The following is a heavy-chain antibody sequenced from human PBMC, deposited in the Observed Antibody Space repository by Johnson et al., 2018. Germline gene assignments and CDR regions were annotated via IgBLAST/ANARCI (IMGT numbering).Heavy chain of an antibody. V-gene: IGHV3-66*02. Sequence: VQLVESGGGLVQPGGSLRLSCVASGFTVSSNCMSWVRQAPGKGLEWVSVIYNDGSTYYTDSVKGRFTISRDNAKNTLYLQRNSLRAEDTAVYYCARDSGGRYCSGGSCYYYYYMDGWGKGTTVTVSS. CDR2: IYNDGST. CDR1: GFTVSSNC. CDR3: ARDSGGRYCSGGSCYYYYYMDG. D-gene: IGHD2-15*01. J-gene: IGHJ6*03.